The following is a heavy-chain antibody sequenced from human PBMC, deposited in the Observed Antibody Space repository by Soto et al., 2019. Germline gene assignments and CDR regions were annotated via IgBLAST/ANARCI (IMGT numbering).Heavy chain of an antibody. CDR2: ITGGGST. CDR3: AKDAVYNDGLWLVSD. V-gene: IGHV3-23*01. D-gene: IGHD2-21*01. Sequence: GGSLRLSCVVSGFSFNYAIIWVRQAPGKGQEWVSGITGGGSTEYAASVKGRFTISRDNSKDTVHLQMNSLRAEDTAMYYCAKDAVYNDGLWLVSDWGQGTLVTVSS. J-gene: IGHJ4*02. CDR1: GFSFNYA.